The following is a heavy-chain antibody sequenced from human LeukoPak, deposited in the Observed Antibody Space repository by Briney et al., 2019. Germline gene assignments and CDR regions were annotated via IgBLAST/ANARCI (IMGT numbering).Heavy chain of an antibody. CDR1: GGSFSGYY. D-gene: IGHD6-19*01. J-gene: IGHJ4*02. CDR2: INHSGST. Sequence: PSETLSLTCAVYGGSFSGYYWSWIRQPPGKGLEWIGEINHSGSTNYNPSLKSRVTISVDTSKNQFFLKLSSVTAADTAVYYCASKLIAVAGTHFDYWGQGTLVTVSS. V-gene: IGHV4-34*01. CDR3: ASKLIAVAGTHFDY.